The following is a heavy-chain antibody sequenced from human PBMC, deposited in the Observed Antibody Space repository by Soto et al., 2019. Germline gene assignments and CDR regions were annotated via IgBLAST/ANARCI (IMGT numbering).Heavy chain of an antibody. CDR2: IWYDGSNK. CDR1: GFTFSSYG. CDR3: ARMPDGYNYYLDY. J-gene: IGHJ4*02. Sequence: GGSLRLSLAAAGFTFSSYGLHWGRQALGKGLEWVAVIWYDGSNKYYADSVKGRFTISRDNSKNTLYLQMNSLRAEDMAVYYCARMPDGYNYYLDYWGQGTLVTVSS. V-gene: IGHV3-33*01. D-gene: IGHD5-12*01.